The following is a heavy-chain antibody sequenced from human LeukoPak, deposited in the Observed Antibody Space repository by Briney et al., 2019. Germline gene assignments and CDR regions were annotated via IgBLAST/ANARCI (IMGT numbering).Heavy chain of an antibody. D-gene: IGHD3-10*01. CDR1: GFTFSSNW. Sequence: GGSLRLSCAASGFTFSSNWMSWGRQAPGKGLEWLANIKQDGSGKYYVDSVKGRFTISRDNAKNSLYLQMNRLRAEDTAVYYCARTWVLLWFGESAFDYWGQGTLVTVSS. CDR3: ARTWVLLWFGESAFDY. J-gene: IGHJ4*02. CDR2: IKQDGSGK. V-gene: IGHV3-7*01.